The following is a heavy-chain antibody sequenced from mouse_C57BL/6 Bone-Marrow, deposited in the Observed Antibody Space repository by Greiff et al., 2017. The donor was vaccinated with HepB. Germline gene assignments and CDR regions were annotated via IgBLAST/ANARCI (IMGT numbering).Heavy chain of an antibody. J-gene: IGHJ4*01. CDR2: IWSGGST. CDR3: ARPLYGSSPHYYAMDY. Sequence: VKLMESGPGLVQPSQSLSITCTVSGFSLTSYGVHWVRQSPGKGLEWLGVIWSGGSTDYNAAFISRLSISKDNSKSQVFFKMNSLQADDTAIYYWARPLYGSSPHYYAMDYWGQGTSVTVSS. V-gene: IGHV2-2*01. D-gene: IGHD1-1*01. CDR1: GFSLTSYG.